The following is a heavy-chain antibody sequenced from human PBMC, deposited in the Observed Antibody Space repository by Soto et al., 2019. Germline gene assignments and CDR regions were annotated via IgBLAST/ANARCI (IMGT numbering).Heavy chain of an antibody. V-gene: IGHV3-23*01. CDR1: GFTFNNYA. CDR3: AKMALSWYFDL. J-gene: IGHJ2*01. CDR2: IVGSGGTT. D-gene: IGHD2-8*01. Sequence: EVQLLESGGGLVQPGGSMTVSCAASGFTFNNYAMTWVRQAPGKGLVWLSTIVGSGGTTFYADSVKGRFTISRDNSKNTLYRQLNSLRVDDTAVYYVAKMALSWYFDLWGRGTLVTVSS.